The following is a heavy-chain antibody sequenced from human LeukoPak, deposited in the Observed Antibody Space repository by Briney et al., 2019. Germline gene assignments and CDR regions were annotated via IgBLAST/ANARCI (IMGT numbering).Heavy chain of an antibody. J-gene: IGHJ4*02. V-gene: IGHV4-34*01. CDR3: ARANGGLAVGVDY. Sequence: SETLSLTCAVYGGSFSGYYWSWIRQPPGKGLEWIGEINHSGSTNYNPSLKSRVTISVDTSKNQFSLKLSSVTAADTAVYFCARANGGLAVGVDYWGQGTLVTVSS. CDR1: GGSFSGYY. CDR2: INHSGST. D-gene: IGHD1-26*01.